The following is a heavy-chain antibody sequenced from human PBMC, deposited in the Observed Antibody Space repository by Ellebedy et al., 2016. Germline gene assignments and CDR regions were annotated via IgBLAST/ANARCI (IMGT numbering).Heavy chain of an antibody. CDR2: IYTSGST. D-gene: IGHD3-22*01. CDR1: GGSFSGYY. Sequence: SETLSLTXAVYGGSFSGYYWSWIRQPAGKGLEWIGRIYTSGSTNYNPSLKSRVTMSVDTSKNQFSLKLSSVTAADTAVYYCARDNSLGYDSSGYYWFDPWGQGTLVTVSS. V-gene: IGHV4-4*07. CDR3: ARDNSLGYDSSGYYWFDP. J-gene: IGHJ5*02.